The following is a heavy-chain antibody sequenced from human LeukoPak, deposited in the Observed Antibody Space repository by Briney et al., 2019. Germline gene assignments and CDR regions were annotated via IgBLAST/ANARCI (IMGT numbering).Heavy chain of an antibody. CDR3: ARDLFGWSLDP. D-gene: IGHD3-3*01. Sequence: GALRLSCAASGFSLDNFEMNWVRQAPGKGLEWIAYVDNDGWAASYYADSVKGRFTITRDDAKDSLYLQMDSLTIEDTAVYYCARDLFGWSLDPWGQGTLVSVSS. V-gene: IGHV3-48*03. J-gene: IGHJ5*02. CDR1: GFSLDNFE. CDR2: VDNDGWAA.